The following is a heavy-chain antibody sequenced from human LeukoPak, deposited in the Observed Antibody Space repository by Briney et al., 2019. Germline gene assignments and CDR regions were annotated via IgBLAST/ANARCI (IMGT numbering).Heavy chain of an antibody. CDR2: INHSGST. CDR3: ARLQCRSSTCYNDRAFHY. J-gene: IGHJ4*02. CDR1: GGSFSGYY. V-gene: IGHV4-34*01. Sequence: PSETLSLTCAVYGGSFSGYYWSWIRQPPGKGLEWIGEINHSGSTNYNPSFKSRVSISVDTSENQFSLKLISVTAADTAVYYCARLQCRSSTCYNDRAFHYWGQGILVTVSS. D-gene: IGHD2-2*02.